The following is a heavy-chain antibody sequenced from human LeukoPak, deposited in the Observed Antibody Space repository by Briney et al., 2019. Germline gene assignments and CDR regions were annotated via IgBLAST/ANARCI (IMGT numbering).Heavy chain of an antibody. Sequence: SETLSLTCAVSGGSISSSNWWSGVRQPPGKGLEWSGEIYYSGSTNYNPCLKSRVTISVDKSKNQFSLKLSSVTAADTAVYYCARERRVRGVFSWGQGTLVTVSS. CDR3: ARERRVRGVFS. J-gene: IGHJ5*02. V-gene: IGHV4-4*02. CDR2: IYYSGST. D-gene: IGHD3-10*01. CDR1: GGSISSSNW.